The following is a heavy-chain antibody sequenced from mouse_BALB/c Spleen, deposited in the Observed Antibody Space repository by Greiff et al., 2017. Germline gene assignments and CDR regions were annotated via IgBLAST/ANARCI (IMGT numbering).Heavy chain of an antibody. CDR1: GFTFSSFG. D-gene: IGHD1-1*01. Sequence: DVMLVESGGGLVQPGGSRKLSCAASGFTFSSFGMHWVRQAPEKGLEWVAYISSGSSTIYYADTVKGRFTISRDNPKNTLFLQMTSLRSEDTAMYYCARLRGGPMDYWGQGTSVTVSS. V-gene: IGHV5-17*02. CDR3: ARLRGGPMDY. J-gene: IGHJ4*01. CDR2: ISSGSSTI.